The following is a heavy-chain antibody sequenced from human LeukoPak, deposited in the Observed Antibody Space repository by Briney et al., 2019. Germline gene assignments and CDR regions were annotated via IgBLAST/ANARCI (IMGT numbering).Heavy chain of an antibody. CDR1: GFTFSSYA. J-gene: IGHJ4*02. CDR3: AKDTAQGYTFGTIEQDY. D-gene: IGHD5-12*01. CDR2: ISGSGGST. Sequence: GGSLRLSCAASGFTFSSYAMSWVRQAPGKGLEWVSSISGSGGSTYYADSVKGRFTISRDNSKNTLYLEMNRLRADDTAVYYCAKDTAQGYTFGTIEQDYWGQGTLVTVAS. V-gene: IGHV3-23*01.